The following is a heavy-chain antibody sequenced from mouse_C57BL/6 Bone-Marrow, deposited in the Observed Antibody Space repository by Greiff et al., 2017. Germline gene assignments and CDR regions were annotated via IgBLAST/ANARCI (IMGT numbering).Heavy chain of an antibody. J-gene: IGHJ2*01. CDR3: ARGDYGNYGDY. CDR1: GFTFSSYG. CDR2: ISSGGSYT. V-gene: IGHV5-6*01. D-gene: IGHD2-1*01. Sequence: EVQLVESGGDLVKPGGSLKLSCAASGFTFSSYGMSWVRQTPDKRLEWVATISSGGSYTYYPDSVKGRFTISRDNAKNTLYLQMSSLKSEDTAMYYCARGDYGNYGDYWGQGTTLTVSS.